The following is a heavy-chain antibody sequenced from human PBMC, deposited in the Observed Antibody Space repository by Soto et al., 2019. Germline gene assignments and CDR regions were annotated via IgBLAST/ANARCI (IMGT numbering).Heavy chain of an antibody. V-gene: IGHV4-34*01. CDR1: GGSFSGYY. J-gene: IGHJ3*02. Sequence: SETLSLTCAVYGGSFSGYYWSWIRQPPGKGLEWIGEINHSGSTNYNPSLKSRVTISVDTSKNQFSLKLSSVTAADTAVYYCARATTLWSGYYPDAFDIWGQGTMVTVSS. CDR3: ARATTLWSGYYPDAFDI. CDR2: INHSGST. D-gene: IGHD3-3*01.